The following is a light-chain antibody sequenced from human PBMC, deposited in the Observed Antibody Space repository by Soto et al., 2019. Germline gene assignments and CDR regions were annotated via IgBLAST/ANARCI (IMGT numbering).Light chain of an antibody. CDR2: DAS. Sequence: DIQMTQSPSSLSASVGDRVTSTCQASQDIKNYLNWYQQKSGKAPKLLIYDASDLETGVQSRFSGSGSGTDFTFTINSLQPEDIATYYCQQYDNLPLTFGGGTKVDIK. V-gene: IGKV1-33*01. J-gene: IGKJ4*01. CDR1: QDIKNY. CDR3: QQYDNLPLT.